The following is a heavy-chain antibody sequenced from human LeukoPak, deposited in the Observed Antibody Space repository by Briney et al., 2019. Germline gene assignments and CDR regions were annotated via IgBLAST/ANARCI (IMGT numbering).Heavy chain of an antibody. CDR3: ARGRLRSGSYFLGYFDY. D-gene: IGHD3-10*01. V-gene: IGHV3-21*01. Sequence: GGSLRLSCAASGFTFSSYSMNWVRQAPGKGLEWVSSISSSSSYIYYTDSVKGRFTISRDNAKNSLYLQMNSLRAEDTAVYYCARGRLRSGSYFLGYFDYWGQGTLVTVSS. CDR1: GFTFSSYS. J-gene: IGHJ4*02. CDR2: ISSSSSYI.